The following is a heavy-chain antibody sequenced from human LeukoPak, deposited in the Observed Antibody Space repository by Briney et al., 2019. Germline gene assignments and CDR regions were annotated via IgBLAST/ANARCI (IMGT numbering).Heavy chain of an antibody. J-gene: IGHJ4*02. CDR2: ISGSGGST. D-gene: IGHD2-15*01. V-gene: IGHV3-23*01. CDR3: AKVPVVVTRYFDY. CDR1: GFTFSSYA. Sequence: AGRSLRLSCAASGFTFSSYAMSWVRQAPGKGLEWVSAISGSGGSTYYADSVKGRFTISRDNSKNTLYLQMNSLRAEDTAVYYCAKVPVVVTRYFDYWGQGTLVTVSS.